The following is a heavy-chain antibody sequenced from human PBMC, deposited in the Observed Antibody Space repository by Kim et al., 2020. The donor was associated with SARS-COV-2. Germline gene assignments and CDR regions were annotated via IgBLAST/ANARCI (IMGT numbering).Heavy chain of an antibody. Sequence: QKFRGRVTMTRDTSTSTVDMELSSLRSEDTAVYYCARARDGYRGACDYWGQGTLVTVSS. V-gene: IGHV1-46*01. J-gene: IGHJ4*02. D-gene: IGHD5-12*01. CDR3: ARARDGYRGACDY.